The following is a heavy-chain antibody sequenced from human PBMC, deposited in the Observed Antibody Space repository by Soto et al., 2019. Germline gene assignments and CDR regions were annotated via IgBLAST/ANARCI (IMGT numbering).Heavy chain of an antibody. Sequence: LSLTCAASGFTFSSYAMSWVRQAPGKGLEWVSAISGSGGSTYYADSVKGRFTISRDNSKNTLYLQMNSLRAEDTAVYYCAKDLGQQLVLGDAFDIWGQGTMVTVSS. J-gene: IGHJ3*02. CDR2: ISGSGGST. V-gene: IGHV3-23*01. CDR3: AKDLGQQLVLGDAFDI. CDR1: GFTFSSYA. D-gene: IGHD6-13*01.